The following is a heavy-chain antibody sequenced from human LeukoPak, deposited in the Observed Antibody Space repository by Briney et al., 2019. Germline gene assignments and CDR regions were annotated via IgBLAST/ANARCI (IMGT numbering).Heavy chain of an antibody. V-gene: IGHV3-74*01. D-gene: IGHD6-19*01. Sequence: GGSLRLSCAASGFTFSSYWMHWVRQAPGKGLVWVSRINSDGSSTSYADSVKGRFTISRDNAKNTLYLQMNSLRAEDTAVYYCAKMGAVAGTTPPLYYFDYWGQGTLVTVSS. CDR1: GFTFSSYW. CDR3: AKMGAVAGTTPPLYYFDY. CDR2: INSDGSST. J-gene: IGHJ4*02.